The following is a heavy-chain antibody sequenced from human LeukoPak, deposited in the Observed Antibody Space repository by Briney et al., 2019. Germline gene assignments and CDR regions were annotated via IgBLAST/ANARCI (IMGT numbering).Heavy chain of an antibody. CDR2: IKQDGSEK. V-gene: IGHV3-7*03. CDR3: TTMPYVLYGDDPADAFDI. J-gene: IGHJ3*02. D-gene: IGHD4-17*01. Sequence: PGGSLRLSCAASGFIFNNYWMTWVRQAPGKGLEWVANIKQDGSEKYYVDSVKGRFTISRDNAKNSLCLQMNSLRAEDTAVYYCTTMPYVLYGDDPADAFDIWGQGTMVTVSS. CDR1: GFIFNNYW.